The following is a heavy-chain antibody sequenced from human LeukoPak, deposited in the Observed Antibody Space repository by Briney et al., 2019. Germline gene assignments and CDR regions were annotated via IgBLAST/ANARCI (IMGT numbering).Heavy chain of an antibody. J-gene: IGHJ4*02. V-gene: IGHV4-61*01. CDR2: IYYSGST. D-gene: IGHD7-27*01. CDR1: GGSVSSGSYY. CDR3: ARVTTWGSVLDY. Sequence: SETLSLTCTVFGGSVSSGSYYWSWIRQPPGKGLEWIGYIYYSGSTNYNPSLKSRVTISVDTSKNQFSLKLSSVTAADTAVYYCARVTTWGSVLDYWGQGTLVTVSS.